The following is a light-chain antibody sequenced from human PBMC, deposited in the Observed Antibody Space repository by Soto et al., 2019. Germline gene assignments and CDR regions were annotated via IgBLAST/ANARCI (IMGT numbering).Light chain of an antibody. J-gene: IGKJ5*01. V-gene: IGKV3-11*01. CDR2: DAS. Sequence: EIVLTQSPATLSLSPGERAALSCGASQSVSSNYLAWYQQKPGLAPRLLIYDASNRATGIPARFSGSGSGTDFTLTISSLEPEDFAVYYCQQRSNWPPGITFGQGTRLAIK. CDR1: QSVSSN. CDR3: QQRSNWPPGIT.